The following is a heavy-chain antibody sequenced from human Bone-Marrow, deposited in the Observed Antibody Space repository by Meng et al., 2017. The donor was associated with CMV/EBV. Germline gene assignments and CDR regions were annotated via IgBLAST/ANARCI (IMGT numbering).Heavy chain of an antibody. V-gene: IGHV4-39*07. CDR3: AAGGYYYFDY. Sequence: GSLRLSCTVPGGSISSSSYYWGWIRQPPGKGLEWIGSIYYSGSTYYNPSLKSRVTISVDTSKNQFSLKLSSVTAADTAVYYCAAGGYYYFDYWGQGTLVTVSS. J-gene: IGHJ4*02. CDR2: IYYSGST. D-gene: IGHD3-22*01. CDR1: GGSISSSSYY.